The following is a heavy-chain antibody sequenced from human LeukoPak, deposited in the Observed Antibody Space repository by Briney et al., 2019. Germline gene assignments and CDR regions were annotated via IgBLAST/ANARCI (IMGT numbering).Heavy chain of an antibody. CDR3: TTRGGDTLMRTEAFDY. V-gene: IGHV1-2*02. Sequence: ASVKVSCKASGYTFTDYYIHWVRQAPGQGLGWMGWMNPDSGGTNYAQKFKGRVTMTRDTSINTAYMDLRRLTSDDTAIYYCTTRGGDTLMRTEAFDYWGLGTLVTVSS. CDR2: MNPDSGGT. J-gene: IGHJ4*02. CDR1: GYTFTDYY. D-gene: IGHD3-16*01.